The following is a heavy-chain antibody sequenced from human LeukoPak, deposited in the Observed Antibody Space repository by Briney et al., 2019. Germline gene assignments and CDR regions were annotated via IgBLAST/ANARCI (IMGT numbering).Heavy chain of an antibody. V-gene: IGHV4-31*03. Sequence: PSRTLSLTCTVSGGSISSGGHYWTWIRQHPGKGLEWIWYFLYYGRTYYNPSLKSRLTISVDTSKNQFSLKLNSVTAADTAVYYCASRSPPGETGYFDYWGQGTLVTVSS. CDR1: GGSISSGGHY. D-gene: IGHD2-21*01. CDR2: FLYYGRT. CDR3: ASRSPPGETGYFDY. J-gene: IGHJ4*02.